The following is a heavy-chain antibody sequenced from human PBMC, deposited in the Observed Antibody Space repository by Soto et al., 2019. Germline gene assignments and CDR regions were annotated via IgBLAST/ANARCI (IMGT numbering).Heavy chain of an antibody. V-gene: IGHV4-31*03. J-gene: IGHJ4*02. CDR3: ASVVPKYSSSANYYFDY. CDR1: GGSISSGGYY. Sequence: SETLSLTCTVSGGSISSGGYYWSWIRQHPGKGLEWIGYIYYSGSTYYNPSLKSRVTISVDTSKNQFSLKLSSVTAADTAVYYCASVVPKYSSSANYYFDYWGQGTLVTVSS. D-gene: IGHD6-6*01. CDR2: IYYSGST.